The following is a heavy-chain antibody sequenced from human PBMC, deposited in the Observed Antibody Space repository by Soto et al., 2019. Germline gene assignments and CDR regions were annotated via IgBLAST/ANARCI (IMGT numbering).Heavy chain of an antibody. CDR1: GYTFTVYY. CDR3: ARDLAKGGGSAGFDY. CDR2: INTKSGGT. D-gene: IGHD1-26*01. Sequence: QVQLVQSGAEVKKPGASVNVSCKASGYTFTVYYMHWVRQAPGQGLEWMGWINTKSGGTMYPQKFQGRVTMTWDTSISTAYMALTRLRSDDTAGYYCARDLAKGGGSAGFDYWGQGTLVTVSS. V-gene: IGHV1-2*02. J-gene: IGHJ4*02.